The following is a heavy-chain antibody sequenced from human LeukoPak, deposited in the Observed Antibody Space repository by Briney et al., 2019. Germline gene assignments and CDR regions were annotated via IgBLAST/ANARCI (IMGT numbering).Heavy chain of an antibody. Sequence: PSETLSLTCTVSGGSISSSSYYWGWIRQPPGKGLEWIGSIYYSGGTYYNPSLKSRVTISVDTSKNQFSLKLSSVTAADTAVYYCAKPSSIAAAAPFGYWGQGTLVTVSS. CDR2: IYYSGGT. CDR1: GGSISSSSYY. D-gene: IGHD6-13*01. V-gene: IGHV4-39*01. J-gene: IGHJ4*02. CDR3: AKPSSIAAAAPFGY.